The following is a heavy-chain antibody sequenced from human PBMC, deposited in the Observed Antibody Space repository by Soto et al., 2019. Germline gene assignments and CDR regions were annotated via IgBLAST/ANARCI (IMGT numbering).Heavy chain of an antibody. CDR2: ISAYNGNT. D-gene: IGHD6-19*01. CDR1: GYTFTSYG. V-gene: IGHV1-18*01. J-gene: IGHJ5*02. Sequence: RASVKVSCKASGYTFTSYGISWVRQAPGQGLEWMGWISAYNGNTNYAQKLQGRVTMTTDTSTSTAYMELRSLRSDDTAVYYCARVDSSGWQSWFDPWGQGTLVTVSS. CDR3: ARVDSSGWQSWFDP.